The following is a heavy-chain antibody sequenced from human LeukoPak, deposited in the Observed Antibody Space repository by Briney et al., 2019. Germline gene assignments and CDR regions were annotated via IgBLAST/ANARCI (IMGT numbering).Heavy chain of an antibody. CDR3: ARGCSSTSCYIDAFDI. V-gene: IGHV3-74*01. CDR2: TNRDGTST. J-gene: IGHJ3*02. D-gene: IGHD2-2*02. Sequence: GGSLRLSCAASGFTFSSYAMHWVRQVPGKGLVWVSRTNRDGTSTTYADSVKGRFTISRDNAKNSLYLQMNSLRAEDTAVYYCARGCSSTSCYIDAFDIWGQGTMVTVSS. CDR1: GFTFSSYA.